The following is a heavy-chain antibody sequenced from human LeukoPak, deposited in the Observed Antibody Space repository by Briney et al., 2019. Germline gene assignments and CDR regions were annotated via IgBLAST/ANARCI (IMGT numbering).Heavy chain of an antibody. Sequence: GASVKVSCKASGYTFTGYYMHWVRQAPGQGLEWMGWINPNSGGTNYAQKLQGRVTMTRDTSISTAYMELSRLRSDDTAVYYCARDSGGSGSYLFDYWGQGTLVTVSS. CDR1: GYTFTGYY. CDR3: ARDSGGSGSYLFDY. J-gene: IGHJ4*02. D-gene: IGHD3-10*01. CDR2: INPNSGGT. V-gene: IGHV1-2*02.